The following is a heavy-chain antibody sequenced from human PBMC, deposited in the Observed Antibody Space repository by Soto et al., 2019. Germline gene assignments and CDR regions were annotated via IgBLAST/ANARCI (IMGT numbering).Heavy chain of an antibody. D-gene: IGHD2-2*02. Sequence: SETLSLTCAVSGYSISSGYYWGWIRQPPGKGLEWIGSIYHSGSTYYNPSLKSRVTISVDTSKNQFSLKLSSVTAADTAVYYCARQKSQLLYGATDFDYWGQRPLVTVSS. V-gene: IGHV4-38-2*01. CDR2: IYHSGST. CDR1: GYSISSGYY. J-gene: IGHJ4*02. CDR3: ARQKSQLLYGATDFDY.